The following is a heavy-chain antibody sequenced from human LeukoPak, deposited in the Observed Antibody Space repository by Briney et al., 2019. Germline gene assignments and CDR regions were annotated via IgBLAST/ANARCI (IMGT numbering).Heavy chain of an antibody. CDR3: AKEKHCSSTSCYISPLDY. D-gene: IGHD2-2*02. Sequence: GGSLRLSCAAPGFTFSSYAMSWVRQAPGKGLEWVSAISGSGGSTYYADSVKGRFTISRDNSKNTLYLQMNSLRAEDTAVYYCAKEKHCSSTSCYISPLDYWGQGTLVTVSS. CDR1: GFTFSSYA. V-gene: IGHV3-23*01. CDR2: ISGSGGST. J-gene: IGHJ4*02.